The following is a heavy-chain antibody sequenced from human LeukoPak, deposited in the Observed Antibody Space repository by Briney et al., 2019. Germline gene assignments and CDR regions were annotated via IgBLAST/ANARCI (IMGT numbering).Heavy chain of an antibody. D-gene: IGHD3-16*01. CDR3: ARDGDLGSGEKGYYYYMDV. CDR1: GFTVSSNY. J-gene: IGHJ6*03. V-gene: IGHV3-53*01. Sequence: GGSLRLSCAASGFTVSSNYMSWVRQAPGKGLEWVSLIYSGGSTYYADSVKGRFTISRDNAKNSLYLQMNSLRAEDTAVYYCARDGDLGSGEKGYYYYMDVWGKGTTVTVSS. CDR2: IYSGGST.